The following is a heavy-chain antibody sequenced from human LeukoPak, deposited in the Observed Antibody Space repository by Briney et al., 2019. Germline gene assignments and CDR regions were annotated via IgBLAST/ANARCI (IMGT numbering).Heavy chain of an antibody. CDR1: GFTFSSYA. CDR2: VSGSGDST. J-gene: IGHJ4*02. D-gene: IGHD3-22*01. Sequence: GGSLRLSCAASGFTFSSYAMSWVRQAPGKGLEWVSAVSGSGDSTYYADSVKGRFTISRDNSKNTLYLQMDSLRAEDTAVYYCAKKVDDYYDSSGYSYWGQGTLVTVSS. CDR3: AKKVDDYYDSSGYSY. V-gene: IGHV3-23*01.